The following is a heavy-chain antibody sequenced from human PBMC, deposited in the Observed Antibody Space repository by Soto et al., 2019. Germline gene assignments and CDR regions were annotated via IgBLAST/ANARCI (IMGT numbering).Heavy chain of an antibody. Sequence: GSLRLSCAASGFTFSSYGMHWVRQAPGKGLEWVAVISYDGSNKYYADSVKGRFTISRDNSKNTLYLQMNSLRAEDTAVYYCAQDEGEYDDFWGVLSGRRENYYYGMDVWGQGTTVTVSS. CDR3: AQDEGEYDDFWGVLSGRRENYYYGMDV. CDR2: ISYDGSNK. D-gene: IGHD3-3*01. V-gene: IGHV3-30*18. J-gene: IGHJ6*01. CDR1: GFTFSSYG.